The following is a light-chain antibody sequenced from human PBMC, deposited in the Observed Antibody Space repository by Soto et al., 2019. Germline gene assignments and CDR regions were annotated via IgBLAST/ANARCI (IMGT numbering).Light chain of an antibody. V-gene: IGKV1-39*01. CDR1: QSISTF. Sequence: DIQMTQSPSSLSASVGDRVTITCRASQSISTFLNWYQQKPGKAPKLLISVASILHSGVPSRFSGSGSGTDITLTISNLQPEDFATYYCQHTYRTFGPGTKVDI. J-gene: IGKJ3*01. CDR3: QHTYRT. CDR2: VAS.